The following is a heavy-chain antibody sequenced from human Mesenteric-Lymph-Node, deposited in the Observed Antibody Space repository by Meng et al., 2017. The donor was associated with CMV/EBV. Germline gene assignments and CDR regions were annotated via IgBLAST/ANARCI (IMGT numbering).Heavy chain of an antibody. CDR1: GYTFPSYA. D-gene: IGHD3-10*01. CDR2: INTNTGNP. CDR3: ARDPPMVRGVMDY. Sequence: KASGYTFPSYAMNWVRQAPGKEIEWMRWINTNTGNPTYAQGFTGRFVFSLDTSVSTAYLQISSLKAEDTAVYYCARDPPMVRGVMDYWGQGTLVTVSS. V-gene: IGHV7-4-1*02. J-gene: IGHJ4*02.